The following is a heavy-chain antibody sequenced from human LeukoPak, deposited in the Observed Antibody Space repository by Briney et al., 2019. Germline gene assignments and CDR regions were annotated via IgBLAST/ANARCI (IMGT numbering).Heavy chain of an antibody. CDR1: GGPFSSYA. D-gene: IGHD3-10*01. J-gene: IGHJ4*02. V-gene: IGHV1-69*04. CDR2: IIPILGIA. Sequence: KISCKGSGGPFSSYAISWVRQAPGRGLEWMGRIIPILGIANYAQKFQGRVTITADKSTSTAYMELSSLRSEDTAVYYCASRRDDYYGLWGQGTLVTVSS. CDR3: ASRRDDYYGL.